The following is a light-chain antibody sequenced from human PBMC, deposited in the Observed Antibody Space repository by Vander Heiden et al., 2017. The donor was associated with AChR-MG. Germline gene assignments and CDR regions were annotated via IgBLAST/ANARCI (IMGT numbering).Light chain of an antibody. CDR1: QSISSY. Sequence: DIQMTQSPSSLSASVGDRVTITCRASQSISSYLNWYQQKPGKAPKLLIYDASSLQSGVPSRFSGSGSGTDFTLTISSLQPEDFATYYCQQSDSTSLTFGGGTKVEIK. CDR2: DAS. J-gene: IGKJ4*01. V-gene: IGKV1-39*01. CDR3: QQSDSTSLT.